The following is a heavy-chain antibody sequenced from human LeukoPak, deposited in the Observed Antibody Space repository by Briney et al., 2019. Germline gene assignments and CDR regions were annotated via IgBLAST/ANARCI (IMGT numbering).Heavy chain of an antibody. D-gene: IGHD5-24*01. V-gene: IGHV4-39*01. CDR1: GGSISSSSYY. Sequence: SETLSLTCTVSGGSISSSSYYWGWIRQPPRKGLEWIGSIYYSGSTYYNPSLKSRVTISVDTSKNQFSLQLNSVTPEDTAVYYCARGWLQSGFDYWGQGTLVTVSS. CDR3: ARGWLQSGFDY. J-gene: IGHJ4*02. CDR2: IYYSGST.